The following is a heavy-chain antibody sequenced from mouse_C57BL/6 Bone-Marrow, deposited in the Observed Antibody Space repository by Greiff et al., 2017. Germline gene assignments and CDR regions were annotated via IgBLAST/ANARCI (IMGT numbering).Heavy chain of an antibody. J-gene: IGHJ3*01. V-gene: IGHV1-64*01. CDR1: GYTFTSYW. CDR2: IHPNSGST. CDR3: ARGGPYYSNCAWFAY. D-gene: IGHD2-5*01. Sequence: VKLQQPEAELVKPGASVKLSCKASGYTFTSYWMHWVKQRPGQGLEWIGMIHPNSGSTNYNEKFKSKATLTVDKSSSTAYMQLSSLTSEDSAVYYCARGGPYYSNCAWFAYWGQGTLVTVSA.